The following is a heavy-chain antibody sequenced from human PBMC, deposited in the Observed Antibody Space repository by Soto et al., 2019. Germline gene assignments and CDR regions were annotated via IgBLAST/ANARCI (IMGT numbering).Heavy chain of an antibody. D-gene: IGHD6-19*01. V-gene: IGHV3-30-3*01. Sequence: PGGSLRLSCAASGFTFSSYAMHWVRQAPGKGLEWVAVISYDGSNKYYADSVKGRFTISRDNSKNTLYLQMNSLRAEDTAVYYCARDPGSGWPARLFDYWGQGTLVTVSS. CDR3: ARDPGSGWPARLFDY. CDR2: ISYDGSNK. CDR1: GFTFSSYA. J-gene: IGHJ4*02.